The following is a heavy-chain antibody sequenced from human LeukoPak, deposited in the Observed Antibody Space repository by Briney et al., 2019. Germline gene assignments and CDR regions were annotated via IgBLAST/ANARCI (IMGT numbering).Heavy chain of an antibody. CDR3: ARDESYAVY. D-gene: IGHD3-10*01. CDR1: GYTFTSYA. CDR2: INTGNGNT. J-gene: IGHJ4*02. V-gene: IGHV1-3*04. Sequence: ASVKVSCKASGYTFTSYAMHWVRQAPGQRLEWMGWINTGNGNTKYSQNFQGRVTITRDTSASTAYMDLSSLRPEDTAVYYCARDESYAVYWGQGTLVTVSS.